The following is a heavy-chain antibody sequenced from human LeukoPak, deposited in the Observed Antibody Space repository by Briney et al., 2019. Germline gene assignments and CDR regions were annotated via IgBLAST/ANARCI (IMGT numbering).Heavy chain of an antibody. J-gene: IGHJ4*02. CDR2: INHSGST. Sequence: SETLSLTCAVYGGSFSGYYWSWIRQPPGKGLEWIGEINHSGSTNYNPSLKSRVTISVDTSKNQFSLELSSVTAADTAVYYCARVGEGSSSFRHFDYWGQGTLVTVSS. CDR1: GGSFSGYY. V-gene: IGHV4-34*01. CDR3: ARVGEGSSSFRHFDY. D-gene: IGHD6-6*01.